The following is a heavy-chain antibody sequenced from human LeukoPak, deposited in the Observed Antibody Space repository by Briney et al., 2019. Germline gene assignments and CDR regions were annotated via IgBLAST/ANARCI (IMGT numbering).Heavy chain of an antibody. Sequence: GGSLRLSCAASGFTFSSYAMSWVRQAPGKGLEWVSAISGSGGSTYDADSVKGRFTISRDNSKNTLYLQMNSLRAEDTAVYYCANHYYYDSSGYKFDYWGQGTLVTVSS. CDR1: GFTFSSYA. CDR3: ANHYYYDSSGYKFDY. V-gene: IGHV3-23*01. J-gene: IGHJ4*02. D-gene: IGHD3-22*01. CDR2: ISGSGGST.